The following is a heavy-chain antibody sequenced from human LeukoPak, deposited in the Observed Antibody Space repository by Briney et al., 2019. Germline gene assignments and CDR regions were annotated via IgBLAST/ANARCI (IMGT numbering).Heavy chain of an antibody. CDR1: GFTFSDYA. D-gene: IGHD2-15*01. CDR3: AKVDCSGGSCHSTTFDY. CDR2: ASHDEGGK. V-gene: IGHV3-30*18. Sequence: GRSLRLSCVGSGFTFSDYAIHWVRQAPGKGLEWVAVASHDEGGKQFADSVKGRCTISRDNSKNTLYLQMTRLRAEDTAVYYCAKVDCSGGSCHSTTFDYWGQGTLVTVSS. J-gene: IGHJ4*02.